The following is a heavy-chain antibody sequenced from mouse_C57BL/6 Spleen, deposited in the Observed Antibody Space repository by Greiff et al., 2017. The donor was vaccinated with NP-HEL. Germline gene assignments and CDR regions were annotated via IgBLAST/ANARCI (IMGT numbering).Heavy chain of an antibody. CDR3: AREESNYVFDY. V-gene: IGHV5-4*01. Sequence: EVKLMESGGGLVKPGGSLKLSCAASGFTFSSYAMSWVRQTPEKRLEWVATISDGGSYTYYPDNVKGRFTISRDNAKNNLYLQMSHLKSEDTAMYYCAREESNYVFDYWGQGTTLTVSS. CDR1: GFTFSSYA. D-gene: IGHD2-5*01. CDR2: ISDGGSYT. J-gene: IGHJ2*01.